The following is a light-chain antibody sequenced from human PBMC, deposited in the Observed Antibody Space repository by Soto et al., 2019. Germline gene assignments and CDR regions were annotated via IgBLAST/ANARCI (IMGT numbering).Light chain of an antibody. Sequence: DTQMTQSPSSLSAAVGDKVTITCQASQDISTSLNWYQQKPGKAPKFLIYDASKLETGVPSRFSGSGSGTDFTFTINSLQPEDIATYYCQQFDNLPYTCGQGTKLEI. CDR2: DAS. CDR1: QDISTS. V-gene: IGKV1-33*01. CDR3: QQFDNLPYT. J-gene: IGKJ2*01.